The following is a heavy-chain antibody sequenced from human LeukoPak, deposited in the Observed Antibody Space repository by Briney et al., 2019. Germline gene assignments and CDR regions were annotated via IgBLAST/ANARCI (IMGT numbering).Heavy chain of an antibody. CDR3: AREAMVRGVIIHYYYYMDV. CDR1: GFTFSSYE. CDR2: ISSSSSYI. Sequence: GGSLRLSCAASGFTFSSYEMNWVRQAPGKGLEWVSSISSSSSYIYYADSVKGRFTISRDNAKNSLYLQMNSLRAEDTAVYYCAREAMVRGVIIHYYYYMDVWGKGTTVTISS. J-gene: IGHJ6*03. V-gene: IGHV3-21*01. D-gene: IGHD3-10*01.